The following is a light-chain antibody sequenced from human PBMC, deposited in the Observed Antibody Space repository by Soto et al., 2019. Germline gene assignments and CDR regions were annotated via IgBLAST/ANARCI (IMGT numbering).Light chain of an antibody. CDR3: QQYNNWPRT. Sequence: EIVLTQSPATMSLSPGERATLSCRTSQSVSRNLAWYQQKPGQAPRVIIFGVSTRATGVPARFSGSGSGTEFTLTISSLQSEDFAVYYCQQYNNWPRTFGQGTKVDI. V-gene: IGKV3D-15*01. J-gene: IGKJ1*01. CDR1: QSVSRN. CDR2: GVS.